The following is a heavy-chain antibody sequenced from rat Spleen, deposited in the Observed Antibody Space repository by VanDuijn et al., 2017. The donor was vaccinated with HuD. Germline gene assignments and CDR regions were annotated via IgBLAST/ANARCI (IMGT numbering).Heavy chain of an antibody. CDR3: ASLMYTPDYLGVMDA. CDR2: INYDDSTI. J-gene: IGHJ4*01. V-gene: IGHV5-29*01. CDR1: GFTFSDYY. D-gene: IGHD1-6*01. Sequence: EVQLVESDGGLVQPGRSLKLSCAASGFTFSDYYMAWVRQAPTKGLEWVATINYDDSTIYYRDSVKGRFTISRDNAKSTLSLQMDSLRSEDTATYYCASLMYTPDYLGVMDAWGQGASVTVSS.